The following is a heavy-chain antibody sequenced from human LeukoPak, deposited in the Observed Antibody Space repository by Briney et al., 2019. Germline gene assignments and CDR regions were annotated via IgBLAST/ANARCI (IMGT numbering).Heavy chain of an antibody. CDR1: GGTFSSYT. Sequence: SVKVSCKASGGTFSSYTISWVRQAPGHGLEWMGRIIPILGIANYAQKFQGRVTITADKSTSTAYMELSSLRSEDTAVYYCAGELIAVAHHNWFDPWGQGTLVTVSS. CDR3: AGELIAVAHHNWFDP. CDR2: IIPILGIA. J-gene: IGHJ5*02. D-gene: IGHD6-19*01. V-gene: IGHV1-69*04.